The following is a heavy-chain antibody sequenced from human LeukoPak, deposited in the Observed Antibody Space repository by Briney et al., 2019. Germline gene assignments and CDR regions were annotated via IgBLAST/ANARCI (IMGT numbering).Heavy chain of an antibody. J-gene: IGHJ4*02. D-gene: IGHD3-22*01. Sequence: PGGSLRLSCAASGFTFSSYGMNWVRQAPGKGLEWVASISSSGSYIYYADSVKGRFTISRDNAKNSLYLQMNSLRAEDTAVYYCARDSTYYYDSSGYPPDYWGQGTLVTVSS. V-gene: IGHV3-21*01. CDR2: ISSSGSYI. CDR3: ARDSTYYYDSSGYPPDY. CDR1: GFTFSSYG.